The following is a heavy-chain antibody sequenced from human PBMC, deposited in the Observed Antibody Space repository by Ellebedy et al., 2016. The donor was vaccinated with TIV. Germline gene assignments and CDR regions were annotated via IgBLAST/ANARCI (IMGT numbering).Heavy chain of an antibody. V-gene: IGHV3-7*01. CDR3: AKHGRGMDV. Sequence: DSVKGRFTISRDNTKNSLYLQMNSLRVEDTAVYYCAKHGRGMDVWGQGTTVTVSS. J-gene: IGHJ6*02.